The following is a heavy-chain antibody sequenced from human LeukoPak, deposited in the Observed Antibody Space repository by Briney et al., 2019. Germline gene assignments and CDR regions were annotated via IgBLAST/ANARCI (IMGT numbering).Heavy chain of an antibody. D-gene: IGHD3-3*01. J-gene: IGHJ4*02. V-gene: IGHV3-7*01. CDR2: IKQDGSER. CDR3: ASDGGPFDN. CDR1: GLTFSSYW. Sequence: GGSLRLSCAASGLTFSSYWMSWVRQAPGKGLEWVANIKQDGSERYYADSVKGRFTISRDNAKKSLHLQMNGLRADDTAVYYCASDGGPFDNWGQGTLVTVSS.